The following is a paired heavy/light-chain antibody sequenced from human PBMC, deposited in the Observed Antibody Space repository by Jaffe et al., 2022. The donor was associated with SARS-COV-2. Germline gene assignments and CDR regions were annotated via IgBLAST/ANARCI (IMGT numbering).Light chain of an antibody. CDR2: AAS. V-gene: IGKV1-39*01. CDR3: QQSYSTPFT. J-gene: IGKJ3*01. CDR1: QSITFY. Sequence: DIQMTQSPSSLSASVGDRVTITCRASQSITFYLNWYQRKPGKAPKLLIYAASSLQSGVPSRFSGSGSGTDFTLTISSLQPEDFATYYCQQSYSTPFTFGPGTKVDIK.
Heavy chain of an antibody. CDR2: INSDGSST. V-gene: IGHV3-74*01. Sequence: EVQLVESGGGLVQPGGSLRLSCAASGFTFSSYWMHWVRQGPGKGLVWVSRINSDGSSTSYADSVKGRFTISRDNAKNTLYLQMNSLRAEDTAVYYCARASIPCTNGVCYTGAFWYFDLWGRGTLVTVSS. CDR1: GFTFSSYW. CDR3: ARASIPCTNGVCYTGAFWYFDL. D-gene: IGHD2-8*01. J-gene: IGHJ2*01.